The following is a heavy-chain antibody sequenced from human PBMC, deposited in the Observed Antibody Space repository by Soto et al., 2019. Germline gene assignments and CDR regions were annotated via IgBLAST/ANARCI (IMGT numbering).Heavy chain of an antibody. CDR1: GFTFSSYA. CDR3: ARGSGGDCSGPDAFDI. J-gene: IGHJ3*02. V-gene: IGHV3-30-3*01. Sequence: GGSLRLSCAASGFTFSSYAMHWVRQAPGKGLEWVAVISYDGSNKYYADSVKGRFTISRDNSKNTLYLRMNSLRAEDTAVYYCARGSGGDCSGPDAFDIWGQGTMVTVSS. D-gene: IGHD2-21*02. CDR2: ISYDGSNK.